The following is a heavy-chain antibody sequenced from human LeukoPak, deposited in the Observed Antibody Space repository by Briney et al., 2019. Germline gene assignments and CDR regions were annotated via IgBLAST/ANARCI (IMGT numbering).Heavy chain of an antibody. D-gene: IGHD3-16*02. CDR2: IYHSGST. CDR1: GGSISSGGYY. Sequence: SETLSLTCTVSGGSISSGGYYWSWIRQPPGKGLEWIGYIYHSGSTYYNPSLKSRVTISVDTSKNQLSLRLSSATAADAAVYYCARLRLGELSFNFDNWGQGTLVTVSS. V-gene: IGHV4-30-2*01. CDR3: ARLRLGELSFNFDN. J-gene: IGHJ4*02.